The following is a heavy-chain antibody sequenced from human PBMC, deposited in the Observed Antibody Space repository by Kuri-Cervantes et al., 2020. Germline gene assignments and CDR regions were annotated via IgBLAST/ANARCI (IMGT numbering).Heavy chain of an antibody. D-gene: IGHD3-16*01. J-gene: IGHJ4*02. CDR2: ISSDGSST. Sequence: GESLKISCAASGFTFSSHWMHWVRQPPGKGLVWVSHISSDGSSTRYADSVKGRFTISRDNSKNTLFLQMNSLRAEDTAVYYCAKDIFDFGIMNSYAFWGQGTLVTVSS. CDR1: GFTFSSHW. CDR3: AKDIFDFGIMNSYAF. V-gene: IGHV3-74*01.